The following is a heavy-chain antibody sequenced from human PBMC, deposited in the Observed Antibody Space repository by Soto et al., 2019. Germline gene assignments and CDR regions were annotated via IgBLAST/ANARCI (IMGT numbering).Heavy chain of an antibody. J-gene: IGHJ4*02. D-gene: IGHD5-18*01. CDR3: AISNTAMVPRFDY. V-gene: IGHV4-59*08. CDR2: IYYSGST. CDR1: GGSMSSYY. Sequence: QVQLQESGPGLVKPSETLSLTCTVSGGSMSSYYWSWIRQPPGKGLEWIGYIYYSGSTNYNPSLKSRVTISGDTSRNLCSLKLSSVTAADPALYYCAISNTAMVPRFDYWGQGTLVIVSS.